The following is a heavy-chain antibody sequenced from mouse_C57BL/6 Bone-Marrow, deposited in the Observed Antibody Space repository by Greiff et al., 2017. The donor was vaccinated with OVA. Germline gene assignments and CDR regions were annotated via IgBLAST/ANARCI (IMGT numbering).Heavy chain of an antibody. Sequence: EVQVVESGGDLVKPGGSLKLSCAASGFTFSSYGMSWVRQTPDKRLEWVATISSGGSYTYYPDSVKGRFTISRDNAKNTLYLQMSSLKSEDTAMYYCARHEGESGHRGYFDYWGQGTTLTVSS. D-gene: IGHD3-1*01. CDR3: ARHEGESGHRGYFDY. CDR2: ISSGGSYT. V-gene: IGHV5-6*01. J-gene: IGHJ2*01. CDR1: GFTFSSYG.